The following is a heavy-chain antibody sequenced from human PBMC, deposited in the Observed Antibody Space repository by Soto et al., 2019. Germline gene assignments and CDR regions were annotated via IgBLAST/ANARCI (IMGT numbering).Heavy chain of an antibody. CDR3: AREYSRPYYFDY. CDR1: GGSISSYY. CDR2: VYYSGST. J-gene: IGHJ4*02. V-gene: IGHV4-59*01. D-gene: IGHD2-21*01. Sequence: QVQLQESGPGLVKPSETLSLTCTVSGGSISSYYWSWIRQPPGKGLEWIGYVYYSGSTYYNPSLKSRVTISVDTSKNQFSLRLNSVTAADTAVYCCAREYSRPYYFDYWGQGTLVTVSS.